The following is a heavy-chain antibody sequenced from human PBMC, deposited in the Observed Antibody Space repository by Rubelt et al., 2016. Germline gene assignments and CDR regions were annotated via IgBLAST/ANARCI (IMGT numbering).Heavy chain of an antibody. J-gene: IGHJ4*02. CDR1: GGSISTSTYY. V-gene: IGHV4-39*01. Sequence: QPQLQESGPGLVKPSETLSLTCTVSGGSISTSTYYWGWIRQPPGKGLEWIGSIYYSGSTYYNPSLKSRVTMSVDTSKNKFSRKLNSVTAADTAVYYCARLEYSSGWYPHYWGQGTLVTVSS. CDR3: ARLEYSSGWYPHY. CDR2: IYYSGST. D-gene: IGHD6-19*01.